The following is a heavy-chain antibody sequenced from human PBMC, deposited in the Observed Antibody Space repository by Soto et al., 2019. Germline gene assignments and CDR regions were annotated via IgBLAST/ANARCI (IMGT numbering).Heavy chain of an antibody. J-gene: IGHJ4*02. Sequence: SETLSLTCTVSGGSISSGDYYWSWIRQPPGKGLEWIGYIYYSGSTYYNPSLKSRVTISVDTSKNQFSLKLSSVTAADTAVYYCARSIAASSPVINWGQGTLVTVSS. CDR2: IYYSGST. D-gene: IGHD6-13*01. CDR1: GGSISSGDYY. V-gene: IGHV4-30-4*01. CDR3: ARSIAASSPVIN.